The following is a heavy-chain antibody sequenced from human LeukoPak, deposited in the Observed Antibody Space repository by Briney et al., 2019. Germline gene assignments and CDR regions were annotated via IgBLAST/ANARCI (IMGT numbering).Heavy chain of an antibody. V-gene: IGHV1-2*02. CDR1: GYTFTGYY. CDR3: ARAVVVTGNYYYYMDV. Sequence: ASVKVSCKASGYTFTGYYMHWVRQAPGQGLEWMGWINPNSGGTNYAQKFQGRVTMTRDTSISTAYMELSSLRSEDTAVYYCARAVVVTGNYYYYMDVWGKGTTVTISS. CDR2: INPNSGGT. D-gene: IGHD2-21*02. J-gene: IGHJ6*03.